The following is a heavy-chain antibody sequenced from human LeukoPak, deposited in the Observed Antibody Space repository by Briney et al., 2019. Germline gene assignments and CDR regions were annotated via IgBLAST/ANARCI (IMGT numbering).Heavy chain of an antibody. D-gene: IGHD1-14*01. CDR2: ISGSDGST. Sequence: PGGSLRLSCAASGFSFSSFAMNWVRQAPGKGLEWVSTISGSDGSTYYVDSVKGRFTISRDNSRNTLFLQMNGLRAEDTAIYFCATRVYNNTWEGGAWGLGTLVTVSS. J-gene: IGHJ5*02. V-gene: IGHV3-23*01. CDR1: GFSFSSFA. CDR3: ATRVYNNTWEGGA.